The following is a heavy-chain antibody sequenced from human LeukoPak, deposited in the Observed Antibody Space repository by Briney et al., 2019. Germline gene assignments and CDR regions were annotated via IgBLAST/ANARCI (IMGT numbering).Heavy chain of an antibody. Sequence: ASVKVSCKAFGYTFTGYYMHWVRQAPGQGLEWMGWINPNSGGTNYAQKFQGRVTMTRDTSISTAYMELSRLRSDDTAVYYCARTMVAGSNSGFDYWGQGTLVTVSS. CDR2: INPNSGGT. D-gene: IGHD6-19*01. CDR3: ARTMVAGSNSGFDY. CDR1: GYTFTGYY. J-gene: IGHJ4*02. V-gene: IGHV1-2*02.